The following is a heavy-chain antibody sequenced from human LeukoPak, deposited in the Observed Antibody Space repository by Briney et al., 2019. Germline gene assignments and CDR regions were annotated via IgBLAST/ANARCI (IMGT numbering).Heavy chain of an antibody. J-gene: IGHJ4*02. D-gene: IGHD6-13*01. CDR1: GGSISSSSYY. CDR3: ARRIAGPGPEDYFDY. V-gene: IGHV4-39*01. CDR2: IYYSGDT. Sequence: PSETLSLTCTVSGGSISSSSYYWGWIRQSPGMGLEWIGSIYYSGDTYYNPSLKSRVTISVDTSKNQFSLKLNSVTAADTAVYYCARRIAGPGPEDYFDYWGQGTLVTVSS.